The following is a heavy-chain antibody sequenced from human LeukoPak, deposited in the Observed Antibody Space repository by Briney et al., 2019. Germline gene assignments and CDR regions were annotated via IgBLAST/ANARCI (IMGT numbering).Heavy chain of an antibody. D-gene: IGHD3-10*01. J-gene: IGHJ4*02. Sequence: GGSLRLSCAASGFTFSSYSMNWVRQAPGKGLEWVSSISSSSSYIYYADSVKGRFTISRDDAKNSLYLQMNSLRAEDTAVYYCARFDGSGSYYPYYFDYWGQGTLVTVSS. CDR2: ISSSSSYI. CDR1: GFTFSSYS. V-gene: IGHV3-21*01. CDR3: ARFDGSGSYYPYYFDY.